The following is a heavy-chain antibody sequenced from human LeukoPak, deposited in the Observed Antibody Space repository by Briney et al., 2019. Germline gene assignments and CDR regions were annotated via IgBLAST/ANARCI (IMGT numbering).Heavy chain of an antibody. V-gene: IGHV4-61*02. CDR2: IYTSGST. D-gene: IGHD4-11*01. Sequence: SQTLSLTCTVSGGSISSGSYYWSRIRQPAGKGLEWIGRIYTSGSTNYNPSLKSRVTISVDTSKNQFSLKLSSVTAADTAVYYCARSATRYSSKYYYGMDVWGQGTTVTVSS. CDR1: GGSISSGSYY. J-gene: IGHJ6*02. CDR3: ARSATRYSSKYYYGMDV.